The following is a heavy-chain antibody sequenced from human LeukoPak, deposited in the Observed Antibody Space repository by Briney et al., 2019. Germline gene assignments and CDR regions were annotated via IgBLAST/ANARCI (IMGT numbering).Heavy chain of an antibody. Sequence: ASVKVSCKASGYTFTSYDINWVRQGTGQGLEWMGWMNPNSGITGCAQKFQGRVTMTRNTSISTAYMELSSLRSEDTAVYYCARGGDLGSGYYAYFDYWGQGTLVTVSS. CDR3: ARGGDLGSGYYAYFDY. D-gene: IGHD3-22*01. CDR1: GYTFTSYD. J-gene: IGHJ4*02. CDR2: MNPNSGIT. V-gene: IGHV1-8*01.